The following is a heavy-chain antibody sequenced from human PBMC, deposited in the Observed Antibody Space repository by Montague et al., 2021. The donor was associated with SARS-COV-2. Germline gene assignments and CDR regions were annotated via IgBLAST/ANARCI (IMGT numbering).Heavy chain of an antibody. D-gene: IGHD4-11*01. V-gene: IGHV4-34*01. CDR3: AGGLPVTNLYYYYGMDV. Sequence: SETLSLTCAVYGGSSSGRYWGWICQPPGKGLEWIGEINHSGSTNYNPXLKSRVTISVDTSKNQFSLKLSSVTAADTAVYYCAGGLPVTNLYYYYGMDVWGQGTTVTVSS. J-gene: IGHJ6*02. CDR1: GGSSSGRY. CDR2: INHSGST.